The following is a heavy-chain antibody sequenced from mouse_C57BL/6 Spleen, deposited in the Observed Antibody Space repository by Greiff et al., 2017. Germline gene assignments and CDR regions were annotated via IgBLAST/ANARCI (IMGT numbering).Heavy chain of an antibody. CDR2: ISSGSSTI. V-gene: IGHV5-17*01. CDR3: ARSTVVDLYYFDY. D-gene: IGHD1-1*01. CDR1: GFTFSDYG. J-gene: IGHJ2*01. Sequence: QGVESGGGLVKPGGSLKLSCAASGFTFSDYGMHWVRQAPEKGLEWVAYISSGSSTIYYADTVKGRFTISRDNAKNTLFLQMTSLRSEDTAMYYCARSTVVDLYYFDYWGQGTTLTVSS.